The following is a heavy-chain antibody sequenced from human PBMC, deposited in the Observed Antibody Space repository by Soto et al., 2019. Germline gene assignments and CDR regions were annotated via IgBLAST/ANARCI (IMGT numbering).Heavy chain of an antibody. CDR1: EFTFSSNS. Sequence: LRLSYAASEFTFSSNSMNCVRQAPGKGLEWVSYISSSSSTIYYADSVKGRFTISRDNAKNSLYLQMNSLRAEDTAVYYCARHPERIAQIGWFDPWGQGTLVTVSS. D-gene: IGHD6-13*01. J-gene: IGHJ5*02. V-gene: IGHV3-48*01. CDR3: ARHPERIAQIGWFDP. CDR2: ISSSSSTI.